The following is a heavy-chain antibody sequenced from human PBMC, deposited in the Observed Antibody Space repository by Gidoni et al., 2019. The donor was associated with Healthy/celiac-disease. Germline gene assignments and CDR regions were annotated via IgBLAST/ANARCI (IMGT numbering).Heavy chain of an antibody. J-gene: IGHJ4*02. CDR3: ASFSDPYYDFWSG. CDR1: GGSISSSSYY. D-gene: IGHD3-3*01. CDR2: IYYSGST. V-gene: IGHV4-39*01. Sequence: QLQLQESGPGLVKPSETLSLTCTVSGGSISSSSYYWGWIRQPPGKGLEWIGSIYYSGSTYYNPSLKSRVTISVDTSKNQFSLKLSSVTAADTAVYYCASFSDPYYDFWSGWGQGTLVTVSS.